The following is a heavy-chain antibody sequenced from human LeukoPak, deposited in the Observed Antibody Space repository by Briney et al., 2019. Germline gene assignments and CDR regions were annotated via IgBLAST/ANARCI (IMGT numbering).Heavy chain of an antibody. V-gene: IGHV4-34*01. Sequence: SETLSLTCAVYGGSFSGYYWSWIRQPPGKGLEWIGEINHSGSTNYNPSLKSRVTISVETSKNQFSLKLSSVTAADTAVYYCARGNYYDSSGYYPSRGQGTLVTVSS. CDR1: GGSFSGYY. CDR3: ARGNYYDSSGYYPS. D-gene: IGHD3-22*01. J-gene: IGHJ4*02. CDR2: INHSGST.